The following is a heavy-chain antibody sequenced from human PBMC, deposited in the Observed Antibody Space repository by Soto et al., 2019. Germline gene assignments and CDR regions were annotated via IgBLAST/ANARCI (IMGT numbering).Heavy chain of an antibody. J-gene: IGHJ5*02. V-gene: IGHV3-7*01. CDR2: INKDGSER. CDR3: SRDGQNTNDVDR. CDR1: GFTFDDYW. Sequence: EVQLVESGGVLVQPGESLRLSCVASGFTFDDYWMNWVRQAPGKGLEWVAIINKDGSERYYVDSVKVLFTISRDNSKDSLFLQMESLGAEDTALYYWSRDGQNTNDVDRWGQGTRVTVSS.